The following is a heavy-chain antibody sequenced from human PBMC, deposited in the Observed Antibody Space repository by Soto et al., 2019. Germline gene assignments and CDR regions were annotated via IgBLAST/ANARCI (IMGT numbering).Heavy chain of an antibody. CDR1: GLKVGSHD. V-gene: IGHV3-7*01. CDR2: IKQDGSEK. CDR3: VRDDFGLGIDY. Sequence: PGRPIRVCSAAAGLKVGSHDRSWVRQAPGKGLEWVANIKQDGSEKYYVDSVKGRFTISRDNAKNTLYLQMNSLTVEDTAVYYCVRDDFGLGIDYWGLGTLVTVSS. D-gene: IGHD1-26*01. J-gene: IGHJ4*02.